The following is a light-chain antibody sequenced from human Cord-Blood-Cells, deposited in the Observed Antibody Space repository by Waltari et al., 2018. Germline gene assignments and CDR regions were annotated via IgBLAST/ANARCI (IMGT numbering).Light chain of an antibody. Sequence: QSALTQPPSASGSPGQSVTISCPGTSSDVGGHYYVSWYQQHPGKAPNLMIYEVSKRPSGVPDRFSGSKSGNTASLTVSGLQAEDEADYYCSSYAGSNNYVFGTGTKVTVL. V-gene: IGLV2-8*01. CDR2: EVS. J-gene: IGLJ1*01. CDR1: SSDVGGHYY. CDR3: SSYAGSNNYV.